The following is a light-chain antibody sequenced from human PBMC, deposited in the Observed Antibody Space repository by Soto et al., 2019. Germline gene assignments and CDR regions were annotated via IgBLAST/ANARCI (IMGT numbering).Light chain of an antibody. CDR1: QSVSVY. CDR2: DAM. J-gene: IGKJ2*01. V-gene: IGKV3-11*01. CDR3: QQYNTYFT. Sequence: EIVLTQSPATLPLSPGEAATLSCRASQSVSVYLAWYQQKPGQAPRLLIYDAMHRATGIPPRFSGTGSGTEFTLTISSLQPHDFATYYCQQYNTYFTFGQGTKLEI.